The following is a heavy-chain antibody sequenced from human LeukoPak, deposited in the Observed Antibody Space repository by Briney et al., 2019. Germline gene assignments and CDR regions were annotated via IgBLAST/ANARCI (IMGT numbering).Heavy chain of an antibody. CDR1: GFTFSNYD. J-gene: IGHJ6*02. Sequence: PGGSLRLSCAASGFTFSNYDMHWVRQVPGKGLEWISGLDTAGGTYYAGSVKGRFTISRDNARNSLFLQMNSLRAGDTAVYYCARAPVPFFYYGMDVWGQGTTVIVSS. CDR3: ARAPVPFFYYGMDV. CDR2: LDTAGGT. D-gene: IGHD6-6*01. V-gene: IGHV3-13*04.